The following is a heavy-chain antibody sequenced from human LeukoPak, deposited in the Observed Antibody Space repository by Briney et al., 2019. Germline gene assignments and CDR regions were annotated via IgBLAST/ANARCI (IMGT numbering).Heavy chain of an antibody. D-gene: IGHD3-22*01. J-gene: IGHJ4*02. CDR3: ATDRRVYYYDSSGYHGY. CDR2: ISYDGSNK. Sequence: GGSLRLSCAASGFTFSSYAMHWVRQAPGKGLEWVAVISYDGSNKYYADSVKGRFTISRDNSKHTLYLQMNSLRAEDTAVYYCATDRRVYYYDSSGYHGYWGQGTLVTVSS. CDR1: GFTFSSYA. V-gene: IGHV3-30*04.